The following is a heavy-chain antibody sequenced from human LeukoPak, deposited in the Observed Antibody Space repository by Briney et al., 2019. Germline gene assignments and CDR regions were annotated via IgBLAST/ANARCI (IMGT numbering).Heavy chain of an antibody. Sequence: GGPLTLFCAASGFTFSSHAMNWFRQAPGKGPDRISGMSGRGGSTDYGDSVKGRFIISRDNSQNTLYLQLDSLSGDDTAQGYCSRPAVDTAMVSRFDYWGQGALVTVSS. CDR3: SRPAVDTAMVSRFDY. V-gene: IGHV3-23*01. J-gene: IGHJ4*02. CDR2: MSGRGGST. D-gene: IGHD5-18*01. CDR1: GFTFSSHA.